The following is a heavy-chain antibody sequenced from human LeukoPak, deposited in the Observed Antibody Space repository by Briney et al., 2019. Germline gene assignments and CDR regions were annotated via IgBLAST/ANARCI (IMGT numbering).Heavy chain of an antibody. CDR1: GFTFDSYS. J-gene: IGHJ5*02. CDR2: INI. CDR3: ARDSRHHRFLYWDWFDP. Sequence: GGSLRLSCAASGFTFDSYSMNWVRQAPGKGLEWVSSINIFYADSVKGRFTIYRDNTKNSLYLHMNSLRAEDTAVYYCARDSRHHRFLYWDWFDPWGQGTLVTVSS. D-gene: IGHD2/OR15-2a*01. V-gene: IGHV3-21*06.